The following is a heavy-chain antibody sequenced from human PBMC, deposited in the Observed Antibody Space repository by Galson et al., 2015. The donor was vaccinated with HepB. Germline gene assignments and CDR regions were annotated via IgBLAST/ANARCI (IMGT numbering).Heavy chain of an antibody. V-gene: IGHV3-33*01. D-gene: IGHD3-3*01. J-gene: IGHJ4*02. CDR3: AILWGLWSGYKFDS. CDR1: GFTFSYHG. CDR2: IWSDGRNE. Sequence: SLRLSCAASGFTFSYHGMHWVRQAPGKGLEWVAVIWSDGRNEHYADSVKGRFTISRDNSKNTLYLQMGSLRPDDTAVYFCAILWGLWSGYKFDSWGQGTLVTVSS.